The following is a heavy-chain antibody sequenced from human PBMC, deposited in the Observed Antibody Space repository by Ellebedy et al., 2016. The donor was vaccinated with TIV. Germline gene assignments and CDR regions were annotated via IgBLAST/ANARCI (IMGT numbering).Heavy chain of an antibody. D-gene: IGHD2-2*01. CDR3: ARDRHSQLEDYYYFGIDV. Sequence: GESLKISCAASGFTFSSYGMHWARQAPGKGLEWVANIKQDGSDKYYVDSVKGRFTISRDKAKESLYLQMNSLRAEDTAVYYCARDRHSQLEDYYYFGIDVWGQGTTVTVSS. J-gene: IGHJ6*02. V-gene: IGHV3-7*03. CDR1: GFTFSSYG. CDR2: IKQDGSDK.